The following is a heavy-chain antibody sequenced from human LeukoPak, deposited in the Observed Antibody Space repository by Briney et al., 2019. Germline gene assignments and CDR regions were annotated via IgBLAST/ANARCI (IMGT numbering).Heavy chain of an antibody. J-gene: IGHJ4*02. CDR3: TTIGGLGTDDY. Sequence: RGSLRLSCAASGFGFSNYCMSWVRQAPGKGLEWVAYIKVDRSDKYYLDSVEGRFTTSRDNAKTSIYLQMNRLSGEDTAVYFCTTIGGLGTDDYWGQGTLVTVSS. CDR1: GFGFSNYC. CDR2: IKVDRSDK. V-gene: IGHV3-7*01. D-gene: IGHD7-27*01.